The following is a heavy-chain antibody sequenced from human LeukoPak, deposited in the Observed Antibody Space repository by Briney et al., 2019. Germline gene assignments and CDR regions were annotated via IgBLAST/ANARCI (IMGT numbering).Heavy chain of an antibody. CDR1: GFTFSNYG. CDR3: LRDSNIAVALDN. V-gene: IGHV3-33*01. D-gene: IGHD6-19*01. Sequence: PGRSLRLSCAASGFTFSNYGMHWVRQAPGKGLEWVAVIWYDGSNKYYADSVKGRFTISRDTSKNTLYLQMNSLRAEDTAMYYCLRDSNIAVALDNWGQGTLVTVSS. CDR2: IWYDGSNK. J-gene: IGHJ4*02.